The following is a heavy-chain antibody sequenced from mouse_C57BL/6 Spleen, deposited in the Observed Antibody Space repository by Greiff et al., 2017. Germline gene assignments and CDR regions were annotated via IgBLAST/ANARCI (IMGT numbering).Heavy chain of an antibody. CDR3: ARDLSYGCLFDY. V-gene: IGHV1-52*01. J-gene: IGHJ2*01. CDR1: GYTFTSYW. CDR2: IDPSDSET. D-gene: IGHD2-1*01. Sequence: QVQLQQPGAELVRPGSSVKLSCKASGYTFTSYWMHWVKQRPIQGLEWIGNIDPSDSETHYNQKFKDKATLTVDKSSSTAYMQLSSLTSEDSAVYYCARDLSYGCLFDYWGQGTTLTVSS.